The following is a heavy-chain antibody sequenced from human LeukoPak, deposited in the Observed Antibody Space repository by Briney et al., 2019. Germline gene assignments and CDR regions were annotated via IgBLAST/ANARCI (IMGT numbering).Heavy chain of an antibody. CDR1: GFTFSSYA. V-gene: IGHV3-23*01. Sequence: GGSLRLSCAASGFTFSSYAMSWVRQAPGKGLEWVSAISGSGGSAYYADSVKGRFTISRDNSKNTLYLQMNSLRAEDTAVYYCVKAHPPSIMITFGGVINWFDPWGQGTLVTLSS. CDR3: VKAHPPSIMITFGGVINWFDP. J-gene: IGHJ5*02. CDR2: ISGSGGSA. D-gene: IGHD3-16*01.